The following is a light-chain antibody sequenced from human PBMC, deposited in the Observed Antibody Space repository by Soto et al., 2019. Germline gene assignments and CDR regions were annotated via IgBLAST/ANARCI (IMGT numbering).Light chain of an antibody. J-gene: IGLJ2*01. V-gene: IGLV2-11*01. CDR3: CSYAGSYVV. CDR1: SSDVGGYNY. Sequence: QSARTQPRSVSGSPGQPVTISCTGTSSDVGGYNYVSWYQQHPGKAPKLMIYDVSKRPSGVPDRFSGSKSGNTASLTISGLQAEDEADYYCCSYAGSYVVFGGGTKLTVL. CDR2: DVS.